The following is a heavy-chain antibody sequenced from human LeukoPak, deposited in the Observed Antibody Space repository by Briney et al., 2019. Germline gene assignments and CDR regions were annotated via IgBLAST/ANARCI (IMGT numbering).Heavy chain of an antibody. CDR2: IYYSGST. D-gene: IGHD2-2*01. J-gene: IGHJ5*02. Sequence: GSLRLSCAFSGFTFSNYAMSWVRQAPGKGLEWIGSIYYSGSTYYNPSLKSRVTISVDTSKNQFSLKLSSVTAADTAVYYCARHVVPAARGWFDPWGQGTLVTVSS. V-gene: IGHV4-39*01. CDR3: ARHVVPAARGWFDP. CDR1: GFTFSNYA.